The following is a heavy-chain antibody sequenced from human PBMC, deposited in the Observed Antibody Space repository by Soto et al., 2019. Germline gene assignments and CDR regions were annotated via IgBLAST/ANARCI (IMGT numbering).Heavy chain of an antibody. V-gene: IGHV1-69*01. CDR1: GGTFSNYV. CDR3: AGGWNDFPH. J-gene: IGHJ4*02. CDR2: IIPISGRT. D-gene: IGHD1-1*01. Sequence: QVQLVQSGAEVKKPGSSVKVSCKASGGTFSNYVISWVRQAPGQGLECMGGIIPISGRTNYAQKFQGRVTITADESTSTAYMELSSLRSEDTAVYYCAGGWNDFPHWGQGTLVTVSS.